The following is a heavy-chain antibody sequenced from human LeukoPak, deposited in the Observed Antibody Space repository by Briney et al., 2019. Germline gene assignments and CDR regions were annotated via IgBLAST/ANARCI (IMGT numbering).Heavy chain of an antibody. CDR3: AKKGYYDGSGYYMYYFDH. D-gene: IGHD3-22*01. V-gene: IGHV3-23*01. Sequence: GGSLRLSCAASGFTFSNYAMSWVRQAPGKGLEWVSAISGSGGTAYYADSVKGRFTISRDNSKNTLYLQMNSLRAEDTAVYYCAKKGYYDGSGYYMYYFDHWGQGTLVTVSS. J-gene: IGHJ4*02. CDR1: GFTFSNYA. CDR2: ISGSGGTA.